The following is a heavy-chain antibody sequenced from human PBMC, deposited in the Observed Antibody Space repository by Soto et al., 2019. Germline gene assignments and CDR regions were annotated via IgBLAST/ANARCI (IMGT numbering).Heavy chain of an antibody. J-gene: IGHJ5*02. Sequence: TLSLTCTVSGGSINSGDYYWSWIRQPPGKGLEWIGYIYYSGSTYYNPSLKSRVTISVDTSKNQFSLKLSSVTAADTAVYYCARSPGEWPPNRFDPWGQGTLVTVSS. CDR3: ARSPGEWPPNRFDP. CDR1: GGSINSGDYY. D-gene: IGHD3-10*01. CDR2: IYYSGST. V-gene: IGHV4-30-4*01.